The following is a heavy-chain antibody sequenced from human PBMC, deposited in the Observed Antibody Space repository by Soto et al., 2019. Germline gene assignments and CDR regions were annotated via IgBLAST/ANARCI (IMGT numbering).Heavy chain of an antibody. CDR2: IRSKANSYAT. J-gene: IGHJ4*02. D-gene: IGHD3-3*01. V-gene: IGHV3-73*01. CDR1: GFTFSNAW. CDR3: TRYDFWSGYPSNDY. Sequence: SLRLSCAASGFTFSNAWMSLVRQAPGKGLEWVGRIRSKANSYATAYAASVKGRFTISRDDSKNTAYLQMNSLKTEDTAVYYCTRYDFWSGYPSNDYWGQGTLVTVSS.